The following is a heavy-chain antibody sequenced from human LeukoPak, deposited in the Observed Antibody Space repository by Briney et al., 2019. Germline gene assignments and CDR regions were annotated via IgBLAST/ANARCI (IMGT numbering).Heavy chain of an antibody. CDR3: AKIGELLWFGELLWSFDY. Sequence: PGGSLRLSCAASGFTFSSYAMSWVRQAPGKGLEWVSAISGSGGSTYYADSVKGRFTISRDNSKNTLYLQMNSLRAEDTAVYYCAKIGELLWFGELLWSFDYWGQGTLVTVSS. CDR2: ISGSGGST. CDR1: GFTFSSYA. J-gene: IGHJ4*02. V-gene: IGHV3-23*01. D-gene: IGHD3-10*01.